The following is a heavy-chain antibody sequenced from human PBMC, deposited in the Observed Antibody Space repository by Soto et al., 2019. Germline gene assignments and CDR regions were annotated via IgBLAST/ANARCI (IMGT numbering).Heavy chain of an antibody. J-gene: IGHJ4*02. CDR3: ARSSYCNGGSCYPQY. CDR1: GFTFSDYG. V-gene: IGHV3-30*03. Sequence: QVQVEEFGGGVVRPGRSLRLSCEGPGFTFSDYGFHWVRQAPGKGLEWVAMISYDGSDRYYRDSVQGRFTISRDDSKNTVFLLMNRLSTEDTAMYYCARSSYCNGGSCYPQYWGPGTLVTVSS. D-gene: IGHD2-15*01. CDR2: ISYDGSDR.